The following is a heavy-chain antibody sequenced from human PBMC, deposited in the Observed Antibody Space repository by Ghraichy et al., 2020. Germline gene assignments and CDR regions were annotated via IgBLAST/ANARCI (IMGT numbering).Heavy chain of an antibody. D-gene: IGHD6-13*01. CDR3: ARVSSWYSFDY. J-gene: IGHJ4*02. CDR2: IYHSGST. CDR1: GYSISSGYY. V-gene: IGHV4-38-2*01. Sequence: SETLSLTCAVSGYSISSGYYWGWIRQPPGKGLEWIGSIYHSGSTYYNPSLKSRVTISVDTSKNQFSLKLSSVTAADTAVYYCARVSSWYSFDYWGQGTLVTVSS.